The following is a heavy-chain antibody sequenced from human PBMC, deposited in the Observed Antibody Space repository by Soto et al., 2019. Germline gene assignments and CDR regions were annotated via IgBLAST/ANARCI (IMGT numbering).Heavy chain of an antibody. Sequence: GGSLRLSCAASGFSLSNNGMHWVRQAPGKGLEWVAVISYDGNNKYYADSVKGRFTISRDNSKNTVYLEMNNLRAEDTAMYYCAKGGSGNYLTYYYYYGMDVWGQGTTVTVS. V-gene: IGHV3-30*18. D-gene: IGHD3-22*01. CDR3: AKGGSGNYLTYYYYYGMDV. CDR2: ISYDGNNK. J-gene: IGHJ6*02. CDR1: GFSLSNNG.